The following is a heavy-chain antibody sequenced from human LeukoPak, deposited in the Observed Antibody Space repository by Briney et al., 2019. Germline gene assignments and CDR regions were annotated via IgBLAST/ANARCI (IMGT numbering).Heavy chain of an antibody. V-gene: IGHV3-48*04. D-gene: IGHD5-18*01. Sequence: GGSLRLSCAASGFIFSSYSMNWVRQAPGEGLEWVSYISSLSGTIYYADSVKGRFTISRDNAKNSLYLQMNSLRADDTAVYYCARDRRLQLWSPAGFDYWGQGTLVTASS. J-gene: IGHJ4*02. CDR1: GFIFSSYS. CDR2: ISSLSGTI. CDR3: ARDRRLQLWSPAGFDY.